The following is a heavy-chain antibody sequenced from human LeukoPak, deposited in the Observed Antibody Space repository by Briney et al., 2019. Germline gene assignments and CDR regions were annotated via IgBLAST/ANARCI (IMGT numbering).Heavy chain of an antibody. Sequence: SVKVSCKASGYTFTSYGISWVRQAPGQGLEWMGGIIPIFGTANYAQKFQGRVTITADESTSTAYMELSSLRSEDTAVYYCARGAVLRYFDWLLDWFDPWGQGTLVTVSS. V-gene: IGHV1-69*13. CDR2: IIPIFGTA. D-gene: IGHD3-9*01. CDR3: ARGAVLRYFDWLLDWFDP. J-gene: IGHJ5*02. CDR1: GYTFTSYG.